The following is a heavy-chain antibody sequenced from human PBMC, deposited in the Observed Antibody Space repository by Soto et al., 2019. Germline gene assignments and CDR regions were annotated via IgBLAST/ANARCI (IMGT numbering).Heavy chain of an antibody. CDR1: GFTFRLYD. CDR2: LSASGDRT. Sequence: EVQLLESGGDLVQPGGSLRLSCAASGFTFRLYDMSWVRQAPGKGLEWVSSLSASGDRTDYVDSVKGRFAISRDNSKNMVYLQMSSLRSEDTAVYYCVPLNWNHPANFDYWGQGTQVTVPS. J-gene: IGHJ4*02. V-gene: IGHV3-23*01. CDR3: VPLNWNHPANFDY. D-gene: IGHD1-1*01.